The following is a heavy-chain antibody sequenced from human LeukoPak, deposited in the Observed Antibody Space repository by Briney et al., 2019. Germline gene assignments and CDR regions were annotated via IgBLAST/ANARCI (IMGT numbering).Heavy chain of an antibody. CDR1: GFTFSSYW. CDR3: ARAPVTSCSGVLCYPFDY. Sequence: GGSLRLSCAASGFTFSSYWMSWVRQAPGKGLEWVANIKQDGSEKYYVDSVKGRFTISRDNAKNSLYLQMNSLRAEDTAVYYCARAPVTSCSGVLCYPFDYWGQGTLVTVSS. V-gene: IGHV3-7*03. D-gene: IGHD2-15*01. CDR2: IKQDGSEK. J-gene: IGHJ4*02.